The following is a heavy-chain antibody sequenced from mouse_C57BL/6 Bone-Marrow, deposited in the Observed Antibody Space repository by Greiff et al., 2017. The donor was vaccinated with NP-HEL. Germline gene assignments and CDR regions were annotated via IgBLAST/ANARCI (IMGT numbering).Heavy chain of an antibody. V-gene: IGHV14-4*01. Sequence: EVQLQQSGAELVRPGASVRLSCTASGFNIKDDYMHWVKPRPEQGLAWIGWIVPEHGDTEYASKFQGKATITADTSSNTAYLQLSSLTSEDTAVYYCTTWPFAYWGQGTLVTVSA. J-gene: IGHJ3*01. CDR3: TTWPFAY. CDR1: GFNIKDDY. CDR2: IVPEHGDT.